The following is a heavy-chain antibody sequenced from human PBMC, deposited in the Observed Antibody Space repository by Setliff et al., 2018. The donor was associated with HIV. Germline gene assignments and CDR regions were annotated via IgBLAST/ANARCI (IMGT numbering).Heavy chain of an antibody. CDR2: IYYTGDT. D-gene: IGHD2-21*01. Sequence: LSLTCTVSGGSISNGDHYWAWIRQSPGKGLEWIGYIYYTGDTYYRSSLESRVTISVDTSNNPFSLRLKSVTPADTAVYCCAQMSISSSVYFDYWGQGTLVTVSS. V-gene: IGHV4-30-4*08. CDR3: AQMSISSSVYFDY. J-gene: IGHJ4*02. CDR1: GGSISNGDHY.